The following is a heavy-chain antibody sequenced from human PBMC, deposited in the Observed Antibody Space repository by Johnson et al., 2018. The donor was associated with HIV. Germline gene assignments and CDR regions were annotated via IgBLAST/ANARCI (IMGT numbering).Heavy chain of an antibody. CDR2: ISWNSGSI. J-gene: IGHJ3*02. V-gene: IGHV3-9*01. CDR3: ARGRDGYNLDAFDI. CDR1: GFTFDDYA. Sequence: VQLVESGGGVVQPGRSLRLSCAASGFTFDDYAMHWVRQAPGKGLEWVSGISWNSGSIGYADSVKGRFTISRDNSKNTLYLQMNSLRAEDTAVYYCARGRDGYNLDAFDIWGQGTMVTVSS. D-gene: IGHD5-24*01.